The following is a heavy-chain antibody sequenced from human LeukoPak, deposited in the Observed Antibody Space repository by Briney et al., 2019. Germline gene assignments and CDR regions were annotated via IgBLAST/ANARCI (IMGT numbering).Heavy chain of an antibody. V-gene: IGHV1-69*04. CDR2: IIPILGIA. J-gene: IGHJ3*02. CDR3: ARSLGSFTTQEGSDAFDI. D-gene: IGHD3-10*01. Sequence: ASVKVSCKASGGTFSSYAISWVRQAPGQGLEWMGRIIPILGIANYAQKFQGRVTITADKSTSTAYMELSSLRSEDTAVYYCARSLGSFTTQEGSDAFDIWGQGTMVTVSS. CDR1: GGTFSSYA.